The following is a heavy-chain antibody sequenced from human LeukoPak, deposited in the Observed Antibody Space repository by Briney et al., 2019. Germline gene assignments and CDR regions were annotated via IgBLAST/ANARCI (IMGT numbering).Heavy chain of an antibody. CDR1: GFPVSSKY. J-gene: IGHJ4*02. D-gene: IGHD5-18*01. CDR3: ARDQYSYAHAAH. CDR2: IYSGGTT. Sequence: PGGSLRLSCAASGFPVSSKYMSWVRQAPGKGLEWVSVIYSGGTTYYADSVKGRFTISRDNSKNTLHLQMNSLRAEDTAVYYCARDQYSYAHAAHWGQGTLVTVSS. V-gene: IGHV3-66*01.